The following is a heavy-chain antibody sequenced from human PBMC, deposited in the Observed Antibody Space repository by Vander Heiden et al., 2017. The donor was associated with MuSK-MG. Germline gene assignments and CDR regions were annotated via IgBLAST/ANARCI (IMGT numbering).Heavy chain of an antibody. CDR3: ITLQWEITYSMDV. Sequence: EVQLVESGGGLVKPGGSLRLSCAAAGSTFNNAWMGWVRQAPGKGLEWVGRIQPKTDGGTTDYAAPVKGRFTISRDDSKNTLYLQMNSMQTEDTAVYYFITLQWEITYSMDVWGKGTTVTVSS. CDR2: IQPKTDGGTT. V-gene: IGHV3-15*05. CDR1: GSTFNNAW. J-gene: IGHJ6*03. D-gene: IGHD1-26*01.